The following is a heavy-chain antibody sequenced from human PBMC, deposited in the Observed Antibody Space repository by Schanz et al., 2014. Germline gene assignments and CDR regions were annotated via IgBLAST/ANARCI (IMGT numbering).Heavy chain of an antibody. V-gene: IGHV3-30*04. Sequence: VQLVESGGGLVKPGDSLRLSCAASGFTFSNFAIHWVRQAPGKGLNWVAVISSDGTNKYYADSVQGRFTLSKDFSKDTLYLQLTSLRPEDTAVYYCARLATSKSRLGDAVDIWGQGTMVTVSS. CDR1: GFTFSNFA. J-gene: IGHJ3*02. D-gene: IGHD6-6*01. CDR2: ISSDGTNK. CDR3: ARLATSKSRLGDAVDI.